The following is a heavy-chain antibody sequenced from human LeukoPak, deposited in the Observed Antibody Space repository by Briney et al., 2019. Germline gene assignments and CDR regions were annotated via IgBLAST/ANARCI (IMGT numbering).Heavy chain of an antibody. CDR3: ARDRRATIRNQYLGNFDY. D-gene: IGHD5-24*01. Sequence: ASVKVSCKASGYTFTGYYMHWVRQAPGLGLEWMGIINPSGGSTSYAQKFQGRVTMTRDTSTSTVYMELSSLRSEDTAVYYCARDRRATIRNQYLGNFDYWGQGTLVTVSS. CDR1: GYTFTGYY. V-gene: IGHV1-46*01. CDR2: INPSGGST. J-gene: IGHJ4*02.